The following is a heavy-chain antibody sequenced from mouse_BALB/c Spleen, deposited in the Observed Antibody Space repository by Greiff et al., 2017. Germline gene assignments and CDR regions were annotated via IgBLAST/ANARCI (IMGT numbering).Heavy chain of an antibody. CDR1: GYTFTSYW. J-gene: IGHJ3*01. V-gene: IGHV1-69*02. CDR3: ARQDGNPFAY. CDR2: IDPSDSYT. D-gene: IGHD2-1*01. Sequence: VQLQQPGAELVKPGASVKLSCKASGYTFTSYWMHWVKQRPGQGLEWIGEIDPSDSYTNYNQKFKGKATLTVDKSSSTAYMQLSSLTSEDSAVYYCARQDGNPFAYWGQGTLVTVSA.